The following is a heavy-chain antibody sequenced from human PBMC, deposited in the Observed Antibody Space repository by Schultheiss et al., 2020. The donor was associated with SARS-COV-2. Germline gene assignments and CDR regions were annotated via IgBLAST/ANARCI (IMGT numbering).Heavy chain of an antibody. Sequence: SETLSLTCTVSGGSISSYYWSWIRQPPGKGLGWIGYIYYSGSTYYNPSLKSRVTISADTSKNQFSLKLSSVTAADTAVYYCATLPLVGTSAYYFDFWGQGTLVTVSS. V-gene: IGHV4-59*04. CDR2: IYYSGST. J-gene: IGHJ4*02. CDR1: GGSISSYY. CDR3: ATLPLVGTSAYYFDF. D-gene: IGHD1-26*01.